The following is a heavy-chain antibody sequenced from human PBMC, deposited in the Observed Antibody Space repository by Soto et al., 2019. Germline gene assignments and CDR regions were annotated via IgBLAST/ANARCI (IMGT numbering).Heavy chain of an antibody. CDR1: GFTFTNAW. D-gene: IGHD3-22*01. Sequence: GGSLRLSCAASGFTFTNAWINWVRQAPGKVLEWVARIKSKTDGGTTDYAEPVKGRFAISRDDSNNMVYLQMNSLKIEDTAVYYCTTDSYSTIIIVRFDYWGQGTLVTVSS. CDR3: TTDSYSTIIIVRFDY. CDR2: IKSKTDGGTT. V-gene: IGHV3-15*07. J-gene: IGHJ4*02.